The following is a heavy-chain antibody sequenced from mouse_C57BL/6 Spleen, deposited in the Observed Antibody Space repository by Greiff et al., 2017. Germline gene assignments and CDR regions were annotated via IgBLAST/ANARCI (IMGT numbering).Heavy chain of an antibody. Sequence: EVKVVESGGGLVKPGGSLKLSCAASGFTFSDYGMHWVRQAPEKGLEWVAYISSGSSTIYYADTVKGRFTISRDNAKNPLFLQMTSLRSEDTAMYYCAREGWFAYWGQGTLVTVSA. V-gene: IGHV5-17*01. J-gene: IGHJ3*01. CDR1: GFTFSDYG. CDR2: ISSGSSTI. CDR3: AREGWFAY.